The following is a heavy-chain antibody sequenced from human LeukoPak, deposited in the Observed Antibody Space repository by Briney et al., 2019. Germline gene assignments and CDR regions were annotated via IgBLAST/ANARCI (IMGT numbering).Heavy chain of an antibody. CDR1: GFTFDDYA. J-gene: IGHJ4*02. CDR3: ARDTFQPGLIDS. V-gene: IGHV3-48*03. CDR2: INTDSSDI. D-gene: IGHD2-2*01. Sequence: GGSLRLSCAASGFTFDDYAMHWVRQAPGKGLEWISYINTDSSDIHYADSVKGRFTISRDNARNTLFLQLSSLRAEDSAVYYCARDTFQPGLIDSWGQGTLVTVSS.